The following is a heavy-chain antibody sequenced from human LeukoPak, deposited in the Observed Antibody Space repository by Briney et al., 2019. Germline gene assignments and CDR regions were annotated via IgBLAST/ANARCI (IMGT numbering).Heavy chain of an antibody. V-gene: IGHV4-30-2*01. D-gene: IGHD3-9*01. CDR3: ARNKAVLRYFDWLLSGHSDY. Sequence: PSQTLSLTCAVSGGSISSGGYSWSWIRQPPGKGLEWIGYIYHSGSTNYNPSLKSRVTTSVDTSKNQFSLKLSSVTAADTAVYYCARNKAVLRYFDWLLSGHSDYWGQGTLVTVSS. CDR1: GGSISSGGYS. CDR2: IYHSGST. J-gene: IGHJ4*02.